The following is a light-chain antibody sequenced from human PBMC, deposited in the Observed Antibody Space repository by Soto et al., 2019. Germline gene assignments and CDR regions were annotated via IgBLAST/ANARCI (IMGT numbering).Light chain of an antibody. CDR2: KAS. CDR1: QTISSW. CDR3: QHYNSYSEA. J-gene: IGKJ1*01. V-gene: IGKV1-5*03. Sequence: DIQMTQSPSTLSGSVGDRVTITCRASQTISSWLAWYQQKPGKAPKLLIYKASTVKSGVPSRFSSSGSGTEFTITISSLQPDDFATYYCQHYNSYSEAFGQGTKVELK.